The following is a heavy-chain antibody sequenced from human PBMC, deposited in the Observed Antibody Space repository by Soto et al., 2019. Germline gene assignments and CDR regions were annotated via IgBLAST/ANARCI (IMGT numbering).Heavy chain of an antibody. CDR3: AGHLGYYYYYMDV. J-gene: IGHJ6*03. CDR1: GGSISSSSYY. Sequence: QLQLQESGPGLVKPSETLSLTCTVSGGSISSSSYYWGWIRQPPGKGLEWIGSIYYSGSTYYNPSLKSRVTISVDTSKNQFSLKLSSVTAADTAVYYCAGHLGYYYYYMDVWGKGTTVTVSS. CDR2: IYYSGST. V-gene: IGHV4-39*01.